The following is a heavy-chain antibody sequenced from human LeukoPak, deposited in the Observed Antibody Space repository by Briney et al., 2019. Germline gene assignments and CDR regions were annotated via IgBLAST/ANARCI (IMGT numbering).Heavy chain of an antibody. V-gene: IGHV1-8*03. J-gene: IGHJ5*02. Sequence: GASVKVSCKASGYTFTSYDINWVRQATGQGLEWMGWMNPNSGNTGYAQKFQGRVTITRNTSISTAYMELSSLRSEDTAVYYCARGGYCSSTSCYTGGWFDPWGQGTLVTVSS. D-gene: IGHD2-2*02. CDR3: ARGGYCSSTSCYTGGWFDP. CDR2: MNPNSGNT. CDR1: GYTFTSYD.